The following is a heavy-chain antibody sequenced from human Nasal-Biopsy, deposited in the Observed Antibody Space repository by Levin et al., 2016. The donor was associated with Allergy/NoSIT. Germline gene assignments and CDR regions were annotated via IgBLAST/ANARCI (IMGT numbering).Heavy chain of an antibody. J-gene: IGHJ5*02. CDR3: ARDGSFDRFNYFDP. CDR1: GFRFSKYA. V-gene: IGHV3-23*01. D-gene: IGHD3-10*01. CDR2: ITGVGT. Sequence: GGSLRLSCAASGFRFSKYAMAWVRQAPGKGPEYVSGITGVGTYYADSVKGRFTISRDNSKNTLYLQMNSLGADDTAIYYCARDGSFDRFNYFDPWGQGTLVTVSS.